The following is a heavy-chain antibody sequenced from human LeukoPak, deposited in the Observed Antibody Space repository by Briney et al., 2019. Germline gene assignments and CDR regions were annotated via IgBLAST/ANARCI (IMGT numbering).Heavy chain of an antibody. Sequence: GGSLRLSCAASGFTFDDYAMHWGRQAPGKSLEWGSGISWNSGSIDYADSVKGRVTISRDNAKNSLYLQMNSLRAEDMALYYCAKDEFVASDFTGAFDIWGQGTMVTVSS. CDR1: GFTFDDYA. J-gene: IGHJ3*02. CDR2: ISWNSGSI. CDR3: AKDEFVASDFTGAFDI. D-gene: IGHD2-8*02. V-gene: IGHV3-9*03.